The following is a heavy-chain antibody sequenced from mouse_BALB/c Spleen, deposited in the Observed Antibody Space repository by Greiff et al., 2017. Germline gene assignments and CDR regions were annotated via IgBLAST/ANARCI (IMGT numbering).Heavy chain of an antibody. Sequence: EVKLVESGGGLVKPGGSLKLSCAASGFTFSSYTMSWVRQTPEKRLEWVATISSGGSYTYYPDSVKGRFTISRDNAKNTLYLQMSSLKSEDTAMYYCTREGAYYRYEGDGNYAMDYWGQGTSVTVSS. CDR2: ISSGGSYT. J-gene: IGHJ4*01. CDR3: TREGAYYRYEGDGNYAMDY. CDR1: GFTFSSYT. D-gene: IGHD2-14*01. V-gene: IGHV5-6-4*01.